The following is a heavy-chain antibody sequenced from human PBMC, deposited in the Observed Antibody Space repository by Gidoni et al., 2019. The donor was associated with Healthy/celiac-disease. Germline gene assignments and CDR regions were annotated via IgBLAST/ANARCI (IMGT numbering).Heavy chain of an antibody. CDR1: GYTFTSYG. CDR3: ARDCGDFWSGYYTCWFDP. V-gene: IGHV1-18*01. J-gene: IGHJ5*02. Sequence: QSGAEVKKPGASVKVSCKASGYTFTSYGISWVRQAPGQGLEWMGWISAYNGNTNYAQKLQGRVTMTTDTSTSTAYIELRSLRSDDTAVYYCARDCGDFWSGYYTCWFDPWGQGTLVTVSS. D-gene: IGHD3-3*01. CDR2: ISAYNGNT.